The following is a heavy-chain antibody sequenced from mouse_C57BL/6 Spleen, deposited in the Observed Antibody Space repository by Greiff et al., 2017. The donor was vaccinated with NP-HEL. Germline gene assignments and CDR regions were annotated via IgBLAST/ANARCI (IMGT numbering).Heavy chain of an antibody. J-gene: IGHJ3*01. V-gene: IGHV1-76*01. D-gene: IGHD2-1*01. CDR3: ARRDGNYPFAY. CDR2: IYPGSGNT. CDR1: GYTFTDYY. Sequence: QVHVKQSGAELVRPGASVKLSCKASGYTFTDYYINWVKQRPGQGLEWIARIYPGSGNTYYNEKFKGKATLTAEKSSSTAYMQLSSLTSEDSAVYFCARRDGNYPFAYWGQGTLVTVSA.